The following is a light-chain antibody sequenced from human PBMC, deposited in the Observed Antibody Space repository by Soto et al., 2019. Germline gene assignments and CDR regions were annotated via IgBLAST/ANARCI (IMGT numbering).Light chain of an antibody. Sequence: DIPMTQSPSSLSASVGDRVTITCRASQGIRNYLAWYQQKPGKVPKLLIYSASTLQSGVPARFSGSTYGTDFTLTISSLQPEDVGTYYCQKYYSAPLTFGGGTKVEI. CDR3: QKYYSAPLT. CDR1: QGIRNY. J-gene: IGKJ4*01. CDR2: SAS. V-gene: IGKV1-27*01.